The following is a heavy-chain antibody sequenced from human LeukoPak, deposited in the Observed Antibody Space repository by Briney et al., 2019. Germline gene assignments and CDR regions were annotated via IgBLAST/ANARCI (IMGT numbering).Heavy chain of an antibody. V-gene: IGHV3-21*01. J-gene: IGHJ6*02. CDR1: GFTFSSYS. CDR3: ARVEGRYYYDSSGYSVFHGMGYYGMDV. Sequence: GGSLRLSCAASGFTFSSYSMNWVRQAPGKGLEWVSSISSSSSYIYYADSVKGRFTISRDNAKNSLYLQMNSLRAEDTAVYYCARVEGRYYYDSSGYSVFHGMGYYGMDVWGQGTTVTVSS. D-gene: IGHD3-22*01. CDR2: ISSSSSYI.